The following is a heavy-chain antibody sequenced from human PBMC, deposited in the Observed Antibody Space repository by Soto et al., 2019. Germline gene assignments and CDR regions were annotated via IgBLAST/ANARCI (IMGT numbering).Heavy chain of an antibody. J-gene: IGHJ4*02. Sequence: QVQLVQSGAEVKKSGASVKVSCKASGYTFISYAMYWVRQAPGQGPEWMGIISPRDGSATYAQKFQGRVTMTRDTSTGTVYMELSSLRSEDTAVYYCARGGRTLDYWGQGTLITVSS. CDR1: GYTFISYA. CDR2: ISPRDGSA. CDR3: ARGGRTLDY. V-gene: IGHV1-46*01.